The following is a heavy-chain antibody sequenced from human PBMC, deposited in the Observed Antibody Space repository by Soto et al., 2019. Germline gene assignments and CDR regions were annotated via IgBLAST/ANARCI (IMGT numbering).Heavy chain of an antibody. CDR1: GDSVSSNSAA. CDR3: ARDRRMMQQLVPSRGMDV. Sequence: QTRSLPFAISGDSVSSNSAAWNCISQSPSRGLEWLGRTYYRSKWYNDYAVSVKSRITINPDTSKNQFSLQLNSVTPEDTAVYYCARDRRMMQQLVPSRGMDVWGQGTTVTVSS. D-gene: IGHD6-13*01. J-gene: IGHJ6*02. V-gene: IGHV6-1*01. CDR2: TYYRSKWYN.